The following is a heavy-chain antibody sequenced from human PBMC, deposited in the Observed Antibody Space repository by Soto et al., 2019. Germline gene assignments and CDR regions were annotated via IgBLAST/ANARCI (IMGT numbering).Heavy chain of an antibody. CDR1: GFTFSSYA. CDR2: ISYDGSNK. V-gene: IGHV3-30-3*01. CDR3: ARGTQLLWFGEGWFDP. Sequence: GGSLRLSCAASGFTFSSYAMHWVRQAPGKGLEWVAVISYDGSNKYYADSVKGRFTISRDNSKNTLYLQMNSLRAEDTAVYYCARGTQLLWFGEGWFDPWGQGTLVTVSS. J-gene: IGHJ5*02. D-gene: IGHD3-10*01.